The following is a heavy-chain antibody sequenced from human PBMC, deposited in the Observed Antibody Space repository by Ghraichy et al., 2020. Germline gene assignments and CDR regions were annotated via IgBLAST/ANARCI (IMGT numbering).Heavy chain of an antibody. CDR3: AKDGAIFGQIDY. J-gene: IGHJ4*02. CDR2: ISGSGGST. V-gene: IGHV3-23*01. Sequence: LSLTCAASGFTFSSYAMSWVRQAPGKGLEWVSAISGSGGSTYYADSVKGRFTISRDNSKNTLYLQMNSLRAEDTAVYYCAKDGAIFGQIDYWGQGTLVTVSS. CDR1: GFTFSSYA. D-gene: IGHD3-3*01.